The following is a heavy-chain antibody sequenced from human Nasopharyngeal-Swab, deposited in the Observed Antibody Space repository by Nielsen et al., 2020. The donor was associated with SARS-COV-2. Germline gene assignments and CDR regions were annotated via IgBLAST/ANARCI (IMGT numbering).Heavy chain of an antibody. CDR2: IMEDGSEK. Sequence: VRQAPGKGLEWVANIMEDGSEKYYMDSLKGRFTISRDNAKKSLYLQMNSLTAEDTAVYYCARDHRGTPIAAAGYWGQGTLVTVSS. D-gene: IGHD6-13*01. V-gene: IGHV3-7*03. J-gene: IGHJ4*02. CDR3: ARDHRGTPIAAAGY.